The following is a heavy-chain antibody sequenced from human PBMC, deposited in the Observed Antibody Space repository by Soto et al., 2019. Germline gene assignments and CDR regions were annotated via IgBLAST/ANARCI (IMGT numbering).Heavy chain of an antibody. CDR1: GFTFSSYW. CDR2: IKQDGSEK. D-gene: IGHD1-26*01. V-gene: IGHV3-7*01. J-gene: IGHJ4*02. CDR3: ARDRGSYYVVRPKNGGHYYFDY. Sequence: HPGGSLRLSCAASGFTFSSYWMSWVRQAPGKGLEWVANIKQDGSEKYYVDSVKGRFTISRDNAKNSLYLQMNSLRAEDTAVYYCARDRGSYYVVRPKNGGHYYFDYWGQGTLVTVSS.